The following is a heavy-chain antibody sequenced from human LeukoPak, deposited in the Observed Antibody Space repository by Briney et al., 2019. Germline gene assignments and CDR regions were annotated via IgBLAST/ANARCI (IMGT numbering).Heavy chain of an antibody. CDR3: AKLSGSYQH. V-gene: IGHV3-30*18. D-gene: IGHD1-26*01. CDR2: ISYDGSNK. CDR1: GFTFSSYG. Sequence: PGGSLRLSCAASGFTFSSYGMHWVRQAPGKGLEWVAVISYDGSNKYYADSVKGRFTISRDNSKNTLYLQMNSLRAEDTAVYYCAKLSGSYQHWGQGTLVTVSS. J-gene: IGHJ1*01.